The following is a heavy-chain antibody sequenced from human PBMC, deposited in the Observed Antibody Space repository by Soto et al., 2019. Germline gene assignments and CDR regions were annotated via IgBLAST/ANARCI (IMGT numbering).Heavy chain of an antibody. CDR1: GFTFSSYG. J-gene: IGHJ6*02. CDR2: IWYDGRNK. Sequence: GGSLRLSCAASGFTFSSYGMHWVRQAPGKGLEWVAVIWYDGRNKYYADSVKGRFTISRDNSKNTLYLQMNSLRAEDTAVYYCARGHFWSGYGNPSCYYYGMDVWGQGTTVTVSS. CDR3: ARGHFWSGYGNPSCYYYGMDV. D-gene: IGHD3-3*02. V-gene: IGHV3-33*01.